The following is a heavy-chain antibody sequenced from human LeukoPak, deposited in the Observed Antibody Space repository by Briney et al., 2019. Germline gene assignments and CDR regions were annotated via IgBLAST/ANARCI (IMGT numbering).Heavy chain of an antibody. V-gene: IGHV5-51*01. D-gene: IGHD1-7*01. Sequence: GESLKISCKGSGYSFTSYWIGWVRQMPGKGLEWMGIIYPVDSDTRYSPSFQGQVTISADKSISTAYLQWSSLKASDTAMYYCARPIYYNWNYHDAFDIWGQGTMVTVSS. CDR3: ARPIYYNWNYHDAFDI. CDR2: IYPVDSDT. J-gene: IGHJ3*02. CDR1: GYSFTSYW.